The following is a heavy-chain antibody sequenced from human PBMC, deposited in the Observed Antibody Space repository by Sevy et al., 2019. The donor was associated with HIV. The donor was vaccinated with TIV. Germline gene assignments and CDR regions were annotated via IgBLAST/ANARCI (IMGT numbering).Heavy chain of an antibody. CDR3: ARAPGRYCSGGSCYSNWFDP. CDR1: GGSISSYY. CDR2: IYTSGST. V-gene: IGHV4-4*07. Sequence: SETLSLTCTVSGGSISSYYWSWIRQPAGKGLEWIGRIYTSGSTNYNPSLKSRVTMSVDTSKNQFSLKLSSVTAADTVGYYCARAPGRYCSGGSCYSNWFDPWGQGTLVTVSS. J-gene: IGHJ5*02. D-gene: IGHD2-15*01.